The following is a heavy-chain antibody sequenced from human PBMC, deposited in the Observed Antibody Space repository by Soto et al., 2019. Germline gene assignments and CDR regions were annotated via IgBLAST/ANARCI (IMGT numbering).Heavy chain of an antibody. CDR3: ARDTERRSYYYYGMDV. D-gene: IGHD1-1*01. V-gene: IGHV3-30-3*01. J-gene: IGHJ6*02. CDR2: ISYDGSNK. Sequence: QVQLVESGGGVVQPGRSLRLSCAASGFTFSSYAMHWVRQAPGKGLEWVAVISYDGSNKYYADSVKGRFTISRDNSKNTLYLQMNSLRAEDTAVYYCARDTERRSYYYYGMDVWGQGTTVTVSS. CDR1: GFTFSSYA.